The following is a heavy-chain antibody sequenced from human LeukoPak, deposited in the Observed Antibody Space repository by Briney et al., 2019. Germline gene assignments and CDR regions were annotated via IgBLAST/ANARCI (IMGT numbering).Heavy chain of an antibody. D-gene: IGHD4-17*01. Sequence: SETLSLTCAVSGGSISSSNWWSWVRQPPGKGLEWIGEINHSGGTNYNPSLKSRVTISVDKSKNQFSLKLSSVTAADTAVYYCARTPYGDYVDLGGFDYWGQGTLVTVSS. CDR2: INHSGGT. V-gene: IGHV4-4*02. CDR3: ARTPYGDYVDLGGFDY. CDR1: GGSISSSNW. J-gene: IGHJ4*02.